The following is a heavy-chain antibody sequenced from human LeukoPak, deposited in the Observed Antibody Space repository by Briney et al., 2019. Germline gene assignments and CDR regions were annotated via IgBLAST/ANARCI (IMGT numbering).Heavy chain of an antibody. Sequence: GGSLRLSCAASGVTFSSYAMSWGRQAPGKGLEWVSAISGSGGSTYYADSVKGRFTISRDNSKNPLYLPMNSLRDAVTAVYYCASLGRWGVTLPGGSYDSSGYYYFDYWGQGTLVTVSS. CDR3: ASLGRWGVTLPGGSYDSSGYYYFDY. J-gene: IGHJ4*02. CDR1: GVTFSSYA. D-gene: IGHD3-22*01. V-gene: IGHV3-23*01. CDR2: ISGSGGST.